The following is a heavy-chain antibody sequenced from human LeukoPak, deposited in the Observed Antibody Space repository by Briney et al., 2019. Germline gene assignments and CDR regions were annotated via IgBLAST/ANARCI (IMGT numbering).Heavy chain of an antibody. CDR1: EFTFSAYW. CDR3: LGDLNWSLDQ. Sequence: PGGSLRLSCAASEFTFSAYWMHWVRQAPGKGLVWVSCIRGDGSMTNYADSVKGRFTISRDNAKNTLYLQMNSLRAEDTAVYYCLGDLNWSLDQWGQGTLVTVSS. J-gene: IGHJ4*02. D-gene: IGHD1-20*01. CDR2: IRGDGSMT. V-gene: IGHV3-74*01.